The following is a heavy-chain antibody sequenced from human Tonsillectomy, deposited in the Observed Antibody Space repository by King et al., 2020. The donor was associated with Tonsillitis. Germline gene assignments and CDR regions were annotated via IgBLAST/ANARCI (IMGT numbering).Heavy chain of an antibody. Sequence: HVQLVESGAEVKKPGSSVKVSCKASGGTFSDYAISWVRQAPGQGLEWMGGIIPIFRRTTYAQKFQGRVTITADEATRTAYMELSRLTSEDTAVYYCAGDRRDCTNGVCSYSYYYYMYVSGTGTTLTVSS. CDR2: IIPIFRRT. V-gene: IGHV1-69*01. CDR1: GGTFSDYA. J-gene: IGHJ6*03. CDR3: AGDRRDCTNGVCSYSYYYYMYV. D-gene: IGHD2-8*01.